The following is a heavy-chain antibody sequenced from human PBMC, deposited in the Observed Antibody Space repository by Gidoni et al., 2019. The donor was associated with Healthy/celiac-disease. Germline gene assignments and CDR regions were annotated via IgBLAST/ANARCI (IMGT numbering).Heavy chain of an antibody. CDR1: GGSFSGYY. Sequence: QVQLQQWGAGLLKPSETLSLTCAVYGGSFSGYYWSWIRQPPGKGLEWIGEINNSGSTNYNPSLKSRVTISVDTSKNQFSLKLSSVTAADTAVYYCARGGGDGYNWYFDLWGRGTLVTVSS. D-gene: IGHD2-21*01. V-gene: IGHV4-34*01. CDR3: ARGGGDGYNWYFDL. J-gene: IGHJ2*01. CDR2: INNSGST.